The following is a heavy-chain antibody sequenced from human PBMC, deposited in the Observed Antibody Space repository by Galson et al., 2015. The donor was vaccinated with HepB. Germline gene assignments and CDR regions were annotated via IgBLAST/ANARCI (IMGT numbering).Heavy chain of an antibody. CDR3: AKDPTPSYYDSSEYYFDY. V-gene: IGHV3-43*01. CDR1: GFTFDDYT. CDR2: ISWDGGST. D-gene: IGHD3-22*01. J-gene: IGHJ4*02. Sequence: SLRLSCAASGFTFDDYTMHWVRQAPGKGLEWVSLISWDGGSTYYADSVKGRFTISRDNSKNSLYLQMNSLRTEDTALYYCAKDPTPSYYDSSEYYFDYWGQGTLVTVSS.